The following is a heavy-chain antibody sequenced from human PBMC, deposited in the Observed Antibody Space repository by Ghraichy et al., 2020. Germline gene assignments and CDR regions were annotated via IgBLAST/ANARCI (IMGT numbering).Heavy chain of an antibody. V-gene: IGHV4-4*02. J-gene: IGHJ3*02. Sequence: SETLSLTCAVSGGSISSSNWWSWVRQPPGKGLEWIGEIYHSGSTNYNPSLKSRVTISVDKSKNQFSLKLSSVTAADTAVYYCARAGGDYYDSSGYKHDQNAFDIWGQGTMVTVSS. CDR3: ARAGGDYYDSSGYKHDQNAFDI. D-gene: IGHD3-22*01. CDR1: GGSISSSNW. CDR2: IYHSGST.